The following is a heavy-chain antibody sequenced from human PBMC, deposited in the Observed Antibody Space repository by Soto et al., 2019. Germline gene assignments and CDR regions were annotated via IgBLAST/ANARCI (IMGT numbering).Heavy chain of an antibody. CDR3: ARGLRYSN. Sequence: QVRLQQWGAGLLKPSETLSLTCAVYGGSFSGYYWSWIRQPPGKGLEWIGEINHSGSTNYNPSLKSRVTISVDTSKNQFSLKLSSVTAADTAVYYCARGLRYSNWGQGTLVTVSS. CDR1: GGSFSGYY. J-gene: IGHJ4*02. D-gene: IGHD3-9*01. CDR2: INHSGST. V-gene: IGHV4-34*01.